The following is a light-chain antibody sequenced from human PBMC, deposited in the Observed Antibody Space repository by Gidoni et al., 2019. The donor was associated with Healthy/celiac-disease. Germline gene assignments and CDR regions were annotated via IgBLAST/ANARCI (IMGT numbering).Light chain of an antibody. J-gene: IGKJ1*01. CDR1: QSVSSSY. CDR2: GAA. CDR3: QQYGSSGT. V-gene: IGKV3-20*01. Sequence: IVLTPSPGPLSLSPGERATLSCRASQSVSSSYLAWYQQKPGQAPRLLIYGAASRATGSPDRFSGSGSGTDFTLTISRLEPEDFAVYYCQQYGSSGTFGQGTKVEIK.